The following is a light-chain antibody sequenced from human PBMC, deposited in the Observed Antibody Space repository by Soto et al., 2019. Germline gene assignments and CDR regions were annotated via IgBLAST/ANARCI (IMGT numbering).Light chain of an antibody. CDR3: QQNYNTLPIT. CDR1: QSISSW. Sequence: GDRVTITCRASQSISSWLAWYQQKPGKAPKLLIYDASSLESGVPSRFSGSGSGTDFTLTISSLHLEDFATYYCQQNYNTLPITFGQGTRLEIK. V-gene: IGKV1-5*01. CDR2: DAS. J-gene: IGKJ5*01.